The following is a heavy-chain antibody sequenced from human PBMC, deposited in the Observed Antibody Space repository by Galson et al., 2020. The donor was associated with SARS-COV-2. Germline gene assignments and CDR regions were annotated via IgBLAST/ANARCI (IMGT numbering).Heavy chain of an antibody. V-gene: IGHV4-39*07. J-gene: IGHJ4*02. D-gene: IGHD3-22*01. Sequence: SETLSLTCTVSGGSITRSTHYWDWIRQHPGKGLEWIGSIYSNGSTNYNLSLRGRVTISVDTSKNQFSLRLSSVTAADTAVYYCARGRFYDSTGYSTSYYFDSWGQGTLVTVSS. CDR1: GGSITRSTHY. CDR3: ARGRFYDSTGYSTSYYFDS. CDR2: IYSNGST.